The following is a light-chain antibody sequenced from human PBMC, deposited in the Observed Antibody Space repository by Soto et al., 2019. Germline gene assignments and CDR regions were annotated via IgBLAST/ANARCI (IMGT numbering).Light chain of an antibody. Sequence: DIKITQSPSALSASVGDRATITCRASQSISSWLAWYQQKPGKAPKLLIYDAYSLESGVPSRFSGSGSGTEFTLTISSLQPDEFATYYCQQYNSYLWTFGQGTKVDI. J-gene: IGKJ1*01. CDR2: DAY. CDR3: QQYNSYLWT. CDR1: QSISSW. V-gene: IGKV1-5*01.